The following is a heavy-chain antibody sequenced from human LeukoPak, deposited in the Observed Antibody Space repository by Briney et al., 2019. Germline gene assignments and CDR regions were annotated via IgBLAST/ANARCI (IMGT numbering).Heavy chain of an antibody. CDR3: ARGEDCSSTNCWLDF. D-gene: IGHD2-2*01. CDR1: GGSISSSSYY. CDR2: IYYSGST. J-gene: IGHJ5*01. V-gene: IGHV4-39*01. Sequence: PSETPSLTCTVSGGSISSSSYYWGWIRQPPGKGLEWIGSIYYSGSTYYNPSLKSRVTISVDTSKNQFSLKLSSVTAADTAVYYCARGEDCSSTNCWLDFWGQGTLVTVSA.